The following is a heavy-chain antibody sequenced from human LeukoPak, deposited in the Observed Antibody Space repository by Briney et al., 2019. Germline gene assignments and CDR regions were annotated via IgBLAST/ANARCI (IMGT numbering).Heavy chain of an antibody. CDR1: GFTFSSYG. V-gene: IGHV3-23*01. CDR3: AKEPYGSGSYYYPSPFHY. J-gene: IGHJ4*02. D-gene: IGHD3-10*01. Sequence: GRSLRLSCAASGFTFSSYGMSWVRQAPAKGLEWVSAISGRCGSTYYADAVKGRRTICRDNSKNALYLQVNSLRAEDTAVYYCAKEPYGSGSYYYPSPFHYWGQGTLVTVSS. CDR2: ISGRCGST.